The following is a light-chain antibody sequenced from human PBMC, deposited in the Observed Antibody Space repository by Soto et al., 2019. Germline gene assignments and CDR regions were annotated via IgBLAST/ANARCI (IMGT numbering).Light chain of an antibody. Sequence: QSVLTQPPSVSGAPGQRVTISCTGSSSNIGTGYDVHWYQQLPGTAPKVLIYGDSNRPSGVPDRFSGSKSGTSASLAITGLQAEDEADYYCQSYDSSLSGWVFGGGTKHRP. CDR3: QSYDSSLSGWV. CDR2: GDS. V-gene: IGLV1-40*01. CDR1: SSNIGTGYD. J-gene: IGLJ3*02.